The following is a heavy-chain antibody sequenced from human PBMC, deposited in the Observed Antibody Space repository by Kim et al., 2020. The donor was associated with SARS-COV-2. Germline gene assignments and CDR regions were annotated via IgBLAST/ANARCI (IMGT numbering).Heavy chain of an antibody. CDR3: AKDMGAKYSSGWGVPYYYYGMDV. D-gene: IGHD6-19*01. V-gene: IGHV3-9*01. J-gene: IGHJ6*02. CDR2: ISWNSGSI. CDR1: GFTFDDYA. Sequence: GGSLRLSCAASGFTFDDYAMHWVRQAPGKGLEWVSGISWNSGSIGYAGSVKGRFTISRDNAKNSLYLQMNSLRAEDTALYYCAKDMGAKYSSGWGVPYYYYGMDVWGQGTTVTVSS.